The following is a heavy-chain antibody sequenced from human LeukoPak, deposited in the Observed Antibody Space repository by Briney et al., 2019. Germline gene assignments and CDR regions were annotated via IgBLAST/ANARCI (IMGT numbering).Heavy chain of an antibody. CDR2: IYYSGST. Sequence: SETLSLTCTVSGGSISSSSYYWGWIRQPPGKGLEWIGSIYYSGSTYYNPSLKSRVTISVDTSKNQFSLKLSSVTAADTAVYYCARQKYGDYNNWFDPWGPGTLVTVSS. D-gene: IGHD3-9*01. J-gene: IGHJ5*02. CDR3: ARQKYGDYNNWFDP. V-gene: IGHV4-39*01. CDR1: GGSISSSSYY.